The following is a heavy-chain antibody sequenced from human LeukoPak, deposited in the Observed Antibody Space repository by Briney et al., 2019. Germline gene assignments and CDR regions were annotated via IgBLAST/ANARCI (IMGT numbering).Heavy chain of an antibody. CDR2: ISAYNGNT. D-gene: IGHD6-13*01. Sequence: ASVKVSCKASGYTSTNYGISWVRQAPGQGLEWMGWISAYNGNTNYAQKLQGRVTMTTDTSTSTAYMELRSLRSDDTAVYYCARVGIAAAGTPQGGSSYWGQGTLVTVSS. CDR1: GYTSTNYG. V-gene: IGHV1-18*01. J-gene: IGHJ4*02. CDR3: ARVGIAAAGTPQGGSSY.